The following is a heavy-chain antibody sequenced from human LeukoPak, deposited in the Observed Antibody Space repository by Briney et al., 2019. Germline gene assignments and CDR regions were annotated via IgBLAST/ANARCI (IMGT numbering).Heavy chain of an antibody. CDR1: GFTFSSYS. CDR2: ISGSGGGT. CDR3: AKTLRGVLDY. Sequence: GGSLRLSCAASGFTFSSYSMSWVRQAPGKGLEWVSAISGSGGGTYYADSVKGRFTISRDNSKNTLYLQMNSLRVEDTAVYYCAKTLRGVLDYWGQGTLVTVSS. D-gene: IGHD3-10*01. J-gene: IGHJ4*02. V-gene: IGHV3-23*01.